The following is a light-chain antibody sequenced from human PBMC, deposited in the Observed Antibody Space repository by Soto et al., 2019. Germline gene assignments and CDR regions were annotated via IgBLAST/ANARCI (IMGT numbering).Light chain of an antibody. Sequence: QSALTQPASVSGSPGQMITISCTGTSSDVGYYNYVSWYQQHPGKAPNLMIYDVSNRPSGVSNRFSGSKSGNTASLTISGLQAEDEADYYCSSQGTSSTLVFGGGTKHTVL. J-gene: IGLJ2*01. CDR1: SSDVGYYNY. V-gene: IGLV2-14*03. CDR3: SSQGTSSTLV. CDR2: DVS.